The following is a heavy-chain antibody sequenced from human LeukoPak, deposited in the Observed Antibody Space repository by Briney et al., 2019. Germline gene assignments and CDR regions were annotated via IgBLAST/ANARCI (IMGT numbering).Heavy chain of an antibody. Sequence: SVKVSCKASGGTFSSYAISWVRQAPGQGPEWMGTIIPIFRTANYAQKFQGRVTITTDESTSTAYMELSSLRSEDTAVYYCARSHYSNYEYYFDYWGQGTLVTVSS. V-gene: IGHV1-69*05. CDR3: ARSHYSNYEYYFDY. D-gene: IGHD4-11*01. CDR2: IIPIFRTA. CDR1: GGTFSSYA. J-gene: IGHJ4*02.